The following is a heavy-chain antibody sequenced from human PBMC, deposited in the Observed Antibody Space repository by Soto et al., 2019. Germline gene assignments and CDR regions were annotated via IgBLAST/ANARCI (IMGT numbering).Heavy chain of an antibody. V-gene: IGHV3-23*01. CDR1: GFTFSSYA. CDR3: AKDAPGIMITFGGVIAH. CDR2: ISGSGGST. J-gene: IGHJ4*02. Sequence: GGSLRLSCAASGFTFSSYAMSWVRQAPGKGLEWVSAISGSGGSTYYADSVKGRFTISRDNSKNTLYLQMNSLRAEDTAVYYCAKDAPGIMITFGGVIAHWGQGTLVTVSS. D-gene: IGHD3-16*02.